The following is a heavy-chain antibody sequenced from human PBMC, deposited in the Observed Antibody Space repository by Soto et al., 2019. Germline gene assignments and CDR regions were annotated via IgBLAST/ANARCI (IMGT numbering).Heavy chain of an antibody. CDR2: ISGGGGST. CDR1: GFTFSSYA. J-gene: IGHJ4*02. V-gene: IGHV3-23*01. CDR3: AKDELGITMVPLYFDY. D-gene: IGHD3-10*01. Sequence: SLRLSCAASGFTFSSYAMSWVRQAPGKGLEWVSAISGGGGSTYYADSVKGRFTISRDNSKNTLYLQMNSLRAEDTAVYYCAKDELGITMVPLYFDYWGQGTLVTVSS.